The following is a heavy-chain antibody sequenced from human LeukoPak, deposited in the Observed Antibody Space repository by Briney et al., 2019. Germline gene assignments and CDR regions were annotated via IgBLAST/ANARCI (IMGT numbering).Heavy chain of an antibody. J-gene: IGHJ6*03. Sequence: ASVKVSCKASGYTFTSYGISWVRQAPGQGLEWMGWINPNSGGTNYAQKFQGRVTMTRDTSISTAYMELSRLRSDDTAVYYCARVGCSSTSCYDYYYMDVWGKGTTVTVSS. CDR2: INPNSGGT. CDR1: GYTFTSYG. V-gene: IGHV1-2*02. CDR3: ARVGCSSTSCYDYYYMDV. D-gene: IGHD2-2*01.